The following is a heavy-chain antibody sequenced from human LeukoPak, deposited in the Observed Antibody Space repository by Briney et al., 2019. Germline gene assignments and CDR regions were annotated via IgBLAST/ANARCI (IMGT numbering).Heavy chain of an antibody. CDR1: GYTLTELS. J-gene: IGHJ5*02. D-gene: IGHD6-19*01. V-gene: IGHV1-24*01. Sequence: ASVKVSCKVSGYTLTELSMHWVRQAPGKGLEWMGGFDPEDGETIYAQKFQGRVTMTEDTSTDTAYMELSSLRSEDTAVYYCATEAGYSSGWTVNWFDPWGQGTLVTVSS. CDR3: ATEAGYSSGWTVNWFDP. CDR2: FDPEDGET.